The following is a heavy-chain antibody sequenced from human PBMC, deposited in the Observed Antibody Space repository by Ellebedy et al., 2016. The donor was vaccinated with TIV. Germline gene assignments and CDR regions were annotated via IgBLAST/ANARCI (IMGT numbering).Heavy chain of an antibody. J-gene: IGHJ4*02. CDR1: GFYW. Sequence: GESLKISCAGSGFYWIHWVRHAPGQGLVWVLRINPEKTTTNYADSVRGRFTIYRDIAKNTVYLQMNSLRVEDTAVYYCVRDLHGYNDQWGQGTLVTVSS. V-gene: IGHV3-74*01. CDR3: VRDLHGYNDQ. D-gene: IGHD3-10*01. CDR2: INPEKTTT.